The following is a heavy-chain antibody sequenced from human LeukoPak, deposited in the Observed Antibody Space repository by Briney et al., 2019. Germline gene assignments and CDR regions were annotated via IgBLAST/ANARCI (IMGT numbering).Heavy chain of an antibody. J-gene: IGHJ6*04. Sequence: PSETLSLTCTVSAGSISNYYWSWIRQPAGKGLEWIGRIYTSGSTNYNPSLERRVTMSVDTSKNQFSLKLTSVTAADTAVYYCAREYCSSSSCFHYSYYYFMDVWGKGTKVTVSS. D-gene: IGHD2-2*01. CDR2: IYTSGST. V-gene: IGHV4-4*07. CDR3: AREYCSSSSCFHYSYYYFMDV. CDR1: AGSISNYY.